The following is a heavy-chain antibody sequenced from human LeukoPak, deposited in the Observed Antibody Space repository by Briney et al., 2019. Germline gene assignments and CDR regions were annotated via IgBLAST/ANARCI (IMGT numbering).Heavy chain of an antibody. CDR1: GGSISSTGYY. J-gene: IGHJ4*02. CDR3: ASLYGSGSYSFDY. Sequence: SETLSLTCTVSGGSISSTGYYWGWIRQPPGKGLEWIGNIYYSGSTYYNPSLKSRVTISVDTSKNQFSLKLSSVTAADTAVYYCASLYGSGSYSFDYWGQGTLVTVSS. CDR2: IYYSGST. D-gene: IGHD3-10*01. V-gene: IGHV4-39*01.